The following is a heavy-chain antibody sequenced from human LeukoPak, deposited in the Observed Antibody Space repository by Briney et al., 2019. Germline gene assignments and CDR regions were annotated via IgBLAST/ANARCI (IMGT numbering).Heavy chain of an antibody. CDR1: GFTLSSSW. CDR2: IKQDGSQK. J-gene: IGHJ4*02. CDR3: ARLFRDVTTFDY. Sequence: GGSLRLSCTASGFTLSSSWMSWVRQPPGRGLEWVASIKQDGSQKYYVDSVKGRFTISRDNAKNSLYLQMNSRRAEDTAVYYCARLFRDVTTFDYWGQGTLVTVSS. V-gene: IGHV3-7*01. D-gene: IGHD1-1*01.